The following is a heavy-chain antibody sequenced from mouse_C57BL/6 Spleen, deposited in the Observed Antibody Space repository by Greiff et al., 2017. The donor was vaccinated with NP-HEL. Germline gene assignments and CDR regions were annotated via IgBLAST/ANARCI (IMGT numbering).Heavy chain of an antibody. CDR2: ISSGGSYT. Sequence: EVQVVESGGDLVKPGGSLKLSCAASGFTFSSYGMSWVRQTPDKRLEWVATISSGGSYTYYPDSVKGRFTISRDNAKNTLYLQMSSLKSADTAMYYCARHHPLWDYFDYWGQGTTLTVSS. V-gene: IGHV5-6*01. J-gene: IGHJ2*01. CDR3: ARHHPLWDYFDY. CDR1: GFTFSSYG. D-gene: IGHD6-1*01.